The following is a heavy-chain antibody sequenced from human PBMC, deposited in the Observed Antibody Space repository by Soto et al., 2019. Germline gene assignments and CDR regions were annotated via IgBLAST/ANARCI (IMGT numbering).Heavy chain of an antibody. CDR1: GGSISSGDYY. CDR2: IYYSGST. Sequence: SETLSLTCTVSGGSISSGDYYWSWIRQPPGKGLEWIGYIYYSGSTYYNPSLKSRVTISVGTPKNQFSLKLSSVTAADTAVYYCARGWIQLWPSSPYYGMDVWGQGTTVTVSS. V-gene: IGHV4-30-4*01. D-gene: IGHD5-18*01. J-gene: IGHJ6*02. CDR3: ARGWIQLWPSSPYYGMDV.